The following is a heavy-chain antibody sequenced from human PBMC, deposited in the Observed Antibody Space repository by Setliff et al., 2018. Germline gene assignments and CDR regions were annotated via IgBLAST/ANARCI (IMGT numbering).Heavy chain of an antibody. CDR2: LNPSSGDT. CDR3: ARVPRLEWLLPTFDS. J-gene: IGHJ4*02. V-gene: IGHV1-8*02. Sequence: ASVKVSCKASGYPFTSYDIHWLRLTSGQGLEWMGWLNPSSGDTGFATKFQGRVTVTRDTSISTAYMELRSLRSDDTAVYYCARVPRLEWLLPTFDSWGQGTLVTVSS. CDR1: GYPFTSYD. D-gene: IGHD3-3*01.